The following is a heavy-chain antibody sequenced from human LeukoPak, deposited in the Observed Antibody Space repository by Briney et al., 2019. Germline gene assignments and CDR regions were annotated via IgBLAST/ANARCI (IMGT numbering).Heavy chain of an antibody. CDR2: INHSGST. J-gene: IGHJ4*02. D-gene: IGHD1-26*01. CDR1: GGSFSGYY. V-gene: IGHV4-34*01. Sequence: SETLFLTCAVYGGSFSGYYWSWIRQPPGRGLEWIGEINHSGSTNYNPSLKSRVTISVDTSKNQFSLKLSSVTAADTAVYYCAEAHSGSYAPFDYWGQGTLVTVSS. CDR3: AEAHSGSYAPFDY.